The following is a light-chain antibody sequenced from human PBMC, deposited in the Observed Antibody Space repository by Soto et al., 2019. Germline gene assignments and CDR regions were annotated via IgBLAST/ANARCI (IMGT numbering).Light chain of an antibody. CDR1: QGIAPY. CDR3: QKYNSAPLT. CDR2: ATS. V-gene: IGKV1-27*01. Sequence: DVQMTQSPSSLSAFVGDRVTITCRASQGIAPYLAWFQQKPGKVPKLLICATSTLQSGVPSRFSGSGSGTDCTLTVNSLQPEDVGTYYCQKYNSAPLTFGGGTKVEIK. J-gene: IGKJ4*01.